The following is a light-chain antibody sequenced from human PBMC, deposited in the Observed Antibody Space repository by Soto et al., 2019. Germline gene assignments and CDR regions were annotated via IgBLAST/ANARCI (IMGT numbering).Light chain of an antibody. V-gene: IGKV3-15*01. CDR3: QHCSIWPPEVT. CDR2: DAS. Sequence: ILMTQSPVALSVSPGESATLSCRASQSVRSKLAWYQQKPGQAPRLLIYDASTRATDVPARFSGSGSGTEFTLTISSLQSEDIGVYYCQHCSIWPPEVTFGGGTKVAIK. J-gene: IGKJ4*01. CDR1: QSVRSK.